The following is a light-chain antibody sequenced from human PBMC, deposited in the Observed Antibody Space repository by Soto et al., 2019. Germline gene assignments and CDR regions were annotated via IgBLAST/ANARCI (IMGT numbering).Light chain of an antibody. CDR1: SSNIGGNS. J-gene: IGLJ1*01. V-gene: IGLV1-51*01. CDR3: AAWDDSLNAYV. Sequence: QSVLTQPPSVSAAPGQKVTISCSGSSSNIGGNSVSWYQQLPGTAPKLLIYDDNKRPSGIPDRFSGSKSGTSATLGITGFQTEDEADYYCAAWDDSLNAYVFGTGTKVTVL. CDR2: DDN.